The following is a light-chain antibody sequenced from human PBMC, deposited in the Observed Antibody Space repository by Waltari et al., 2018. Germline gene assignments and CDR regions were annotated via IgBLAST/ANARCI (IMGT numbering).Light chain of an antibody. J-gene: IGKJ2*01. CDR3: QQYNSYSRGYT. V-gene: IGKV1-5*03. Sequence: DIQMTQSPSTLSASVGDRVTIPCRASQSISSWLAWYQQKPGKAPKLLIYKASSLESGVPSRFSGSGSGTEFTLTISSLQPDDFATYYCQQYNSYSRGYTFGQGTKLEIK. CDR1: QSISSW. CDR2: KAS.